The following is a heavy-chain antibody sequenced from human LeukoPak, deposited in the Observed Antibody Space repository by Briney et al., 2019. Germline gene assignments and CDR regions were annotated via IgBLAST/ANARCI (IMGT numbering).Heavy chain of an antibody. CDR1: GYTFNNHY. J-gene: IGHJ6*02. CDR2: INPSGGST. V-gene: IGHV1-46*02. D-gene: IGHD2-15*01. Sequence: ASVKVSCKASGYTFNNHYMYWVRQAPGQGLEWMGVINPSGGSTSYAQKFQGRVTMTTDTSTSTAYMELRSLRSDDTAVYYCARDSGLLDYYGMDVWGQGTTVTVSS. CDR3: ARDSGLLDYYGMDV.